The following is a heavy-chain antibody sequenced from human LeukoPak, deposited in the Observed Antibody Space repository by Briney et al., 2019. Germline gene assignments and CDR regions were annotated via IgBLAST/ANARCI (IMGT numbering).Heavy chain of an antibody. Sequence: GGSLRLSCAASGFTFSSYSMNWVRQAPGKGLECVSSISSTSIYKYYADSVKGRFTISRGNAKNSLYLQMNSLRAEDTAVYYCARQTMVRATQVEWFDPWGQGTLVTVSS. CDR1: GFTFSSYS. V-gene: IGHV3-21*01. D-gene: IGHD3-10*01. CDR3: ARQTMVRATQVEWFDP. CDR2: ISSTSIYK. J-gene: IGHJ5*02.